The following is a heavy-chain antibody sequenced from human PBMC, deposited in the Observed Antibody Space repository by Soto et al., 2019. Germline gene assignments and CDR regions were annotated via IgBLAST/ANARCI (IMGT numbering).Heavy chain of an antibody. D-gene: IGHD2-15*01. CDR1: GDSVSSNDAC. Sequence: SQTLSLTCXISGDSVSSNDACWNWIRQSPSRGLQWLGRIYYRSKWFHDYAASVESRMAINPDTSRNQFSLQLNYVTPEDTAVYYCARVHCSAGTCLDGLDFWGQGTTVTVSS. J-gene: IGHJ6*02. V-gene: IGHV6-1*01. CDR3: ARVHCSAGTCLDGLDF. CDR2: IYYRSKWFH.